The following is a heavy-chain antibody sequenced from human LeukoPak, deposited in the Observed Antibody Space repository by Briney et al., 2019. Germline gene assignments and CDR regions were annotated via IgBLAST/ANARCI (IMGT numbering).Heavy chain of an antibody. J-gene: IGHJ6*03. CDR2: INSDGSST. CDR3: ASAEYSYGPYYYYYYMDV. Sequence: GGSLRLSCAASGFTFSSYWMHWVRQAPGKGLVWVSRINSDGSSTSYADSVKGRFTISRDNAKNTLYLQMNSLRAEDTAVYYCASAEYSYGPYYYYYYMDVWGKGTTVTVSS. D-gene: IGHD5-18*01. V-gene: IGHV3-74*01. CDR1: GFTFSSYW.